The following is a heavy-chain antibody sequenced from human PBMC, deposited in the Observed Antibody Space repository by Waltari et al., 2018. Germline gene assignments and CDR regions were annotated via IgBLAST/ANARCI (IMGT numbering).Heavy chain of an antibody. Sequence: QVQLVQSGAEVKRPGASVKVSCKASGYTFSTYDISWVRQAPGKGLEWMGWVRPNSGKSGYAQMFQSRVTLTRNSSISTAYMELSSLRSDDTAVYYCARRRGSYLANWFDTWGQGTLVTVSS. V-gene: IGHV1-8*01. J-gene: IGHJ5*02. CDR1: GYTFSTYD. D-gene: IGHD1-26*01. CDR3: ARRRGSYLANWFDT. CDR2: VRPNSGKS.